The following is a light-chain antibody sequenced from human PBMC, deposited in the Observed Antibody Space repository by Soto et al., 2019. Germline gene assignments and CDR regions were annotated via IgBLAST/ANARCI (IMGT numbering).Light chain of an antibody. CDR2: DVS. J-gene: IGLJ1*01. CDR3: SSYAGSNYPYV. Sequence: QSALTQPPSASGSPGQSVTIACTGTSNDVGYYNYVSWYQQPLGKAPKLLIYDVSKRPSGVPDRFSGSKSGSTASLTVSGLQAEDEGDYYCSSYAGSNYPYVFGTGTKVTVL. V-gene: IGLV2-8*01. CDR1: SNDVGYYNY.